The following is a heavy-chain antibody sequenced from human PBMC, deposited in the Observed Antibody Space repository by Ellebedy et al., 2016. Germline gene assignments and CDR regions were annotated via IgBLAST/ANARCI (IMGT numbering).Heavy chain of an antibody. CDR1: GFTFSSYS. D-gene: IGHD5-18*01. Sequence: GESLKISXAASGFTFSSYSMNWVRQAPGKGLEWVSSISSSSSYIYYADSVKGRFTISRDNAKNSLYLQMNSLRAEDTAVYYCARDQLFEDTAMVTSGGYYGMDVWGQGTTVTVSS. J-gene: IGHJ6*02. CDR2: ISSSSSYI. CDR3: ARDQLFEDTAMVTSGGYYGMDV. V-gene: IGHV3-21*01.